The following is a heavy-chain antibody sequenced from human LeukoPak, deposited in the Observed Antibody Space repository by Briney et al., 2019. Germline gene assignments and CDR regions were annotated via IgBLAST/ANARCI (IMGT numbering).Heavy chain of an antibody. V-gene: IGHV1-46*01. CDR2: INPSGGST. CDR1: GYTFTSYY. D-gene: IGHD3-3*01. CDR3: ARALGPYDFWSDNWFDP. Sequence: ASVKVSCKASGYTFTSYYMHWERQAPGQGLEWMGIINPSGGSTSYAQKFQGRVTMARDMSTSTVYMELSSLRSEDTAVYYCARALGPYDFWSDNWFDPWGQGTLVTVSS. J-gene: IGHJ5*02.